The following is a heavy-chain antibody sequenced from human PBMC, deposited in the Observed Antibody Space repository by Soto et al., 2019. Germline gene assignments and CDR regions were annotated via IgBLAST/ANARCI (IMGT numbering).Heavy chain of an antibody. J-gene: IGHJ6*03. CDR3: AREVGTPYYYYMDV. Sequence: QVQLQESGPGLVKPSQTLSLTCTVSGGSISSGGYYCSWIRQHPGKGLEWIGYIYYSGSTYYNPSLKSRVTISVDTSKNQFSLKLSSVTAADTAVYYCAREVGTPYYYYMDVWGKGTTVTVSS. CDR2: IYYSGST. CDR1: GGSISSGGYY. D-gene: IGHD5-12*01. V-gene: IGHV4-31*03.